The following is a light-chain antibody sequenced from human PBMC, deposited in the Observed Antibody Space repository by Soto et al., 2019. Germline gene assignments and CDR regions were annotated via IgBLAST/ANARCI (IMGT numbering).Light chain of an antibody. V-gene: IGKV3-20*01. Sequence: ALTQSPGTLSLSPGERATLSCRASQSVNSNFLAWYQQKPGQAPRLLISGASNRATGIPDRFSGSGSGTDFTLTISRLEPEDSARYSCQQYDTSPPTFGQGTRWIS. CDR2: GAS. CDR3: QQYDTSPPT. J-gene: IGKJ1*01. CDR1: QSVNSNF.